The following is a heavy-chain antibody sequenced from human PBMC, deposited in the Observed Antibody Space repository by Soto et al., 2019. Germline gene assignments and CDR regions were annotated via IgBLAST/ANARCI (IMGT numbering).Heavy chain of an antibody. CDR1: GYKFTSSW. CDR3: ARKDKSGYFNWFDP. J-gene: IGHJ5*02. D-gene: IGHD3-22*01. CDR2: IFPSDSDT. V-gene: IGHV5-51*01. Sequence: GESLKISCRTSGYKFTSSWIAWVRQKPGKGLEWMGIIFPSDSDTRYSPSFQSQVTISADRSTSTVFLQWASLKASDTAVYFCARKDKSGYFNWFDPWGQGTLVTVSS.